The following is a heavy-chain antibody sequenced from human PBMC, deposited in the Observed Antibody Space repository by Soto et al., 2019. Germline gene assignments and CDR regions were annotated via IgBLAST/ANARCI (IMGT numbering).Heavy chain of an antibody. Sequence: EVQLVESGGGSVQPGGSLRLSCVASGFTFSSHWIYLVRQAPGKGLVWVSRTNTDGNFTSYADSVKGRFTISRDNAKNTLYLQMNILRADDTAVYYCARDMSTMPDYWGQGTLVTVSS. J-gene: IGHJ4*02. CDR1: GFTFSSHW. D-gene: IGHD5-12*01. CDR2: TNTDGNFT. CDR3: ARDMSTMPDY. V-gene: IGHV3-74*01.